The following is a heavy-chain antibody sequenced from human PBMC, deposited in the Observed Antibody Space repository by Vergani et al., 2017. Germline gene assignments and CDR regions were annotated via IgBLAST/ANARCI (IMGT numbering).Heavy chain of an antibody. CDR2: IYTSGST. D-gene: IGHD6-6*01. J-gene: IGHJ5*02. V-gene: IGHV4-61*02. CDR3: ASSIAARPGKGGGP. CDR1: GGSISSGSYY. Sequence: QVQLQESGPGLVKPSQTLSLTCTVSGGSISSGSYYWSWIRQPAGKGLEWIGRIYTSGSTNYNPSLKSRVTISVDTSKNQFSLKLTSVTAADTAVYYCASSIAARPGKGGGPWGQGTLVTVSS.